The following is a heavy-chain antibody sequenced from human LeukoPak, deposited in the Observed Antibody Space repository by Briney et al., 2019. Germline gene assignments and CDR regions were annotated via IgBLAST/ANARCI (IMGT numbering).Heavy chain of an antibody. V-gene: IGHV4-4*07. Sequence: SETLSLTCTVSGGSISSSYWSWIRQPAGKGLEWIGRIYTSGSTNYNPSLKSRVTISLDTSKNQFSLKLSPVTAADTAVYYCANSIDFDYGDYYFDYWGQGALVTISS. CDR1: GGSISSSY. CDR3: ANSIDFDYGDYYFDY. J-gene: IGHJ4*02. D-gene: IGHD4-17*01. CDR2: IYTSGST.